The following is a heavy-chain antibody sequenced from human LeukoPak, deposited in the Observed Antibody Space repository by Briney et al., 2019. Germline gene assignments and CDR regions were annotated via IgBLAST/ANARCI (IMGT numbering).Heavy chain of an antibody. CDR3: TSGIAEAGSETFDY. Sequence: GGSLKLSCAASGFTFSGSAMHWVRQASGKGLEWVGRIRSKANSYATAYAASVKGRFTISRDDSKNTAYLQMNSLKTEDTAVYYCTSGIAEAGSETFDYWGPGTLVTVSS. CDR1: GFTFSGSA. V-gene: IGHV3-73*01. J-gene: IGHJ4*02. CDR2: IRSKANSYAT. D-gene: IGHD6-19*01.